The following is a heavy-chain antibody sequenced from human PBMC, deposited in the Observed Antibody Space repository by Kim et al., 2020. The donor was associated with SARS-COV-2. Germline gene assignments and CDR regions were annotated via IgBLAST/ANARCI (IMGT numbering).Heavy chain of an antibody. J-gene: IGHJ4*02. D-gene: IGHD3-9*01. CDR1: GFTFSNAW. CDR2: IKSKTDGGTT. CDR3: TTGRYFDWLPLDY. Sequence: GGSLRLSCAASGFTFSNAWMSWVRQAPGKGLEWVCCIKSKTDGGTTDYAAPVKGRFTISRDDSKNTLCLQMNSRKTEYTAVYYCTTGRYFDWLPLDYWGQGALVTVSS. V-gene: IGHV3-15*01.